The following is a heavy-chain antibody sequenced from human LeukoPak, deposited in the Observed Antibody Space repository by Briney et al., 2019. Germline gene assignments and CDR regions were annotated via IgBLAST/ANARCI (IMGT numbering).Heavy chain of an antibody. J-gene: IGHJ5*02. V-gene: IGHV1-69*06. CDR2: IIPIFGTA. D-gene: IGHD3-9*01. CDR1: GGTFSSYA. Sequence: SSVKVSCKASGGTFSSYAISWVRQAPGQGLEWMGGIIPIFGTANYAQKFQGRVTITADKSTSTAYMELSSLRSEDTAVYYCARGGLLRYFDWLVYPTTINWFDPWGQGTLVTVSS. CDR3: ARGGLLRYFDWLVYPTTINWFDP.